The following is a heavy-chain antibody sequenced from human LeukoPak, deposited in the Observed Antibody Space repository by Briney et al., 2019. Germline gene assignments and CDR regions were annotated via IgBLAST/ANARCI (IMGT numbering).Heavy chain of an antibody. CDR3: ARDCGYSYGYPSCRDDWGYFDY. J-gene: IGHJ4*02. D-gene: IGHD5-18*01. Sequence: ASVKVSCKASGYTFTSYGISWVRQAPGQGLEWMGWISAYNGNTNYAQKLQGRVTMTTDTSTSTAYMELRSLRSDDTAVYYCARDCGYSYGYPSCRDDWGYFDYWGQGTLVTVSS. V-gene: IGHV1-18*01. CDR1: GYTFTSYG. CDR2: ISAYNGNT.